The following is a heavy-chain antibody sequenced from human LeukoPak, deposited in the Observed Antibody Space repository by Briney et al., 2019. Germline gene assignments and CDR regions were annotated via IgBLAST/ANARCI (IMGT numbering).Heavy chain of an antibody. Sequence: PGGSLRLSCAASGFTVSSNYMSWVRQAPGKGLEWVSVIYSGGSTYYADSVKGRFTISRDNSKNTLYLQMNSLRAEDTAVYYCARHMVRGVIIDVFDYWGQGTLVTVSS. CDR1: GFTVSSNY. CDR3: ARHMVRGVIIDVFDY. D-gene: IGHD3-10*01. CDR2: IYSGGST. V-gene: IGHV3-66*04. J-gene: IGHJ4*02.